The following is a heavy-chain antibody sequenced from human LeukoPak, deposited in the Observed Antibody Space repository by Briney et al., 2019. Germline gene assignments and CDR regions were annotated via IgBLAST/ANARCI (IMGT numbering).Heavy chain of an antibody. CDR1: GGSMSSYY. D-gene: IGHD2/OR15-2a*01. J-gene: IGHJ1*01. Sequence: SETLSLTCTVSGGSMSSYYWSWIRQPPGKGLEWIGYIYYSGTTNYNPSLKSRVTMSVDTSMNQFSLEMSSVTAADTAVYYCARHGSTSSDDYFQHWGQGTLVTVSS. CDR3: ARHGSTSSDDYFQH. CDR2: IYYSGTT. V-gene: IGHV4-59*08.